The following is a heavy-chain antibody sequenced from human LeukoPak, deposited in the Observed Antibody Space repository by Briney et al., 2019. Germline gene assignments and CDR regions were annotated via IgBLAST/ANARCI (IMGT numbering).Heavy chain of an antibody. CDR3: ARGGSSSWYVSWLDY. CDR2: INPNSGGT. D-gene: IGHD6-13*01. J-gene: IGHJ4*02. Sequence: ASVKVSCKASGYTFTGYYMHWVRQAPGQGLEWMGWINPNSGGTNYAQKFQGRVTMTTDTSTSTAYMELRSLRSDDTAVYYCARGGSSSWYVSWLDYWGQGTLVTVSS. V-gene: IGHV1-2*02. CDR1: GYTFTGYY.